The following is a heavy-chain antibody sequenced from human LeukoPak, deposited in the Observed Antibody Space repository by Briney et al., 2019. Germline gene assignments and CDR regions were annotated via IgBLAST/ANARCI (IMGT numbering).Heavy chain of an antibody. V-gene: IGHV4-34*01. Sequence: SETLSLTCAVYGGSFSGYYWSWIRQPPGKGLEWIGEINHSGSTNYNPSLKSRVTISVDTSKNQFSLKLSSVTAADTAVYYCARARFSSGYYYYFDYWGQGTLVTVSS. D-gene: IGHD3-22*01. J-gene: IGHJ4*02. CDR2: INHSGST. CDR3: ARARFSSGYYYYFDY. CDR1: GGSFSGYY.